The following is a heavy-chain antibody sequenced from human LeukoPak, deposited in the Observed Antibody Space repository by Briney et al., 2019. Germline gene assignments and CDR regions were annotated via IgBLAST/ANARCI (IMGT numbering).Heavy chain of an antibody. J-gene: IGHJ4*02. D-gene: IGHD3-10*01. V-gene: IGHV4-31*03. CDR2: IYYSGST. CDR1: GGSISSGSYY. Sequence: PSETLSLTCTVSGGSISSGSYYWSWIRQHPGKGLEWIGYIYYSGSTYYNPSLKSRVTISVDTSKNQFSLKLSSVTAADTAVYYCASVVRGVIITNHWGQGTLVTVSS. CDR3: ASVVRGVIITNH.